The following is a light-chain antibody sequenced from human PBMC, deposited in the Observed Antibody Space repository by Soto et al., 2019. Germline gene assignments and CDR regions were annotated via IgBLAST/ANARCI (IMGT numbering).Light chain of an antibody. CDR3: QKCKVAPFT. V-gene: IGKV1-27*01. CDR1: QGIGNF. Sequence: DILMTQSPSSLSAFVGDRVTITCRASQGIGNFLAWYQQKPGKVPKLLIYAASTLQSGVPSRFSGSGSGTDFTLTISSLQPEDVATYYCQKCKVAPFTFGGGTKV. J-gene: IGKJ4*01. CDR2: AAS.